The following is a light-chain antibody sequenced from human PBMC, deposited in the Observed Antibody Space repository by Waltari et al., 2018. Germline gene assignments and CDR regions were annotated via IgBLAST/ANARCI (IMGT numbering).Light chain of an antibody. CDR2: NAY. V-gene: IGKV3-15*01. J-gene: IGKJ2*01. CDR1: QTLGTD. CDR3: QQYNKWPPLT. Sequence: EIVMTQSPVTLSVSPGETATLSCRARQTLGTDLAWYQQKPGQPPRLLIYNAYTRASGIPDMFSGRGSETEFTLTISSLQAEDIAVYYCQQYNKWPPLTFGQGTKLEIK.